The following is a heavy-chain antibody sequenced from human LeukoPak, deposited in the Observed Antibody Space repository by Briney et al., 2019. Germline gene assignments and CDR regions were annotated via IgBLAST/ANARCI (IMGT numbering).Heavy chain of an antibody. Sequence: GGSLRLSCVASGFTFSNYGMNWVRQAPGKGLEWVSIITSGVGITYYADSVKGRFTISRDNSKNTLYLQMNSLRAEDTAVYYCAKRDYYDLNYWGQGTLVTVSS. CDR2: ITSGVGIT. CDR1: GFTFSNYG. CDR3: AKRDYYDLNY. V-gene: IGHV3-23*01. D-gene: IGHD3-22*01. J-gene: IGHJ4*02.